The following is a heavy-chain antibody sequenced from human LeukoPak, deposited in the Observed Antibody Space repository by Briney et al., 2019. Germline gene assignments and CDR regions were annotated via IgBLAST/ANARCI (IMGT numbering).Heavy chain of an antibody. CDR2: INPNSGGT. V-gene: IGHV1-2*02. CDR1: GYTFTGYY. CDR3: ARDEGYDVSGYHQFYFDY. Sequence: GASVKVSCKASGYTFTGYYMHWVRQAPGQGLEWMGWINPNSGGTNYAQKFQGRVTMTRDTSISTAYMELSRLRSDDTAVYYCARDEGYDVSGYHQFYFDYWGQGTLVTVSS. J-gene: IGHJ4*02. D-gene: IGHD3-22*01.